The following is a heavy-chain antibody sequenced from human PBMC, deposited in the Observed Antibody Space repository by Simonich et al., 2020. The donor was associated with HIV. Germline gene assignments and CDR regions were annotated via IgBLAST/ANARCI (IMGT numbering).Heavy chain of an antibody. CDR2: ISDDGNNK. V-gene: IGHV3-30*07. J-gene: IGHJ4*02. Sequence: QVQLVESGGGVVQPGRSLRLSCAASGFTFSDYAMHWVRQAPGKGLRWEAIISDDGNNKYSADPVKGRVTNSRDNSKNTVYLQMNSLRAEDTAVYFCARDFYYCSNGVCYTGGVVDYWGQGSLVTVSS. CDR1: GFTFSDYA. CDR3: ARDFYYCSNGVCYTGGVVDY. D-gene: IGHD2-8*01.